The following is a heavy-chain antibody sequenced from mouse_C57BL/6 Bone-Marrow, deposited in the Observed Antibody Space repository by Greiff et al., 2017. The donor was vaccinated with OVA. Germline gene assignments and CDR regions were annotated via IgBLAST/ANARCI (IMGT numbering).Heavy chain of an antibody. CDR1: GYTFTDYY. V-gene: IGHV1-19*01. CDR3: ARTGVFYAMDY. Sequence: EVQLQQSGPVLVKPGASVKMSCKASGYTFTDYYMNWVKQSHGKSLEWIGVINPYNGGTSYNQKFKGKATLTVDKSSSTAYMELNSLTSEDSAVYYCARTGVFYAMDYWGQGTSVTVSS. J-gene: IGHJ4*01. CDR2: INPYNGGT.